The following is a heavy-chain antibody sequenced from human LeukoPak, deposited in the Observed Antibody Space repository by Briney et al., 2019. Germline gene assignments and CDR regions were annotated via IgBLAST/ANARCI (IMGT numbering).Heavy chain of an antibody. CDR1: GFTFSSYA. D-gene: IGHD6-13*01. V-gene: IGHV3-30-3*01. Sequence: QPGRSLRFSCAASGFTFSSYAMHWVRQAPGKGLEWVAVISYDGSNKYYADSVKGRFTISRDNSKNTLYLQMNSLRAEDTAVYYCARARQDWQQLVLDIYYGMDVWGQGTTVTVSS. CDR2: ISYDGSNK. CDR3: ARARQDWQQLVLDIYYGMDV. J-gene: IGHJ6*02.